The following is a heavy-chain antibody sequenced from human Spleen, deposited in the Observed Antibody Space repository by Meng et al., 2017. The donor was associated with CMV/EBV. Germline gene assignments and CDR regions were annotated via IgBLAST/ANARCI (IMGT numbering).Heavy chain of an antibody. Sequence: GESLKISCAASGFTFSRFSMNWVRQAPGKGLEWVSSISSSGSYIYYADSVKGRFTISRDNAKNSLYLQMNSLRAEDTAVYYCARAYSMTTVPNFDYWGQGTLVTVSS. V-gene: IGHV3-21*01. CDR1: GFTFSRFS. CDR3: ARAYSMTTVPNFDY. J-gene: IGHJ4*02. D-gene: IGHD4-11*01. CDR2: ISSSGSYI.